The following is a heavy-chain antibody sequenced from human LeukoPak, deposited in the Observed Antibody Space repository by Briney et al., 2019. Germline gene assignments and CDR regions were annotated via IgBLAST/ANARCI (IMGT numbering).Heavy chain of an antibody. Sequence: PGGSLRLSCSSSRFTFSCYRVTRVPQTLVKGPEWASYIISSSNNLYYADAVKGRFPISRDNAKNSLYLQMNSLRAEDTAMYYSARDGWFGDNNWFDPWGQGTLVTVSS. V-gene: IGHV3-48*01. D-gene: IGHD3-10*01. CDR3: ARDGWFGDNNWFDP. CDR1: RFTFSCYR. J-gene: IGHJ5*02. CDR2: IISSSNNL.